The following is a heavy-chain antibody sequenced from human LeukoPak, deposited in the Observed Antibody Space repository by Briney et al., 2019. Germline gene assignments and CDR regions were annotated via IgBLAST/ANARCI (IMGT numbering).Heavy chain of an antibody. Sequence: PSETLSLTCAVYGGSFSGYYWSWIRQPPGKGLEWIGEINHSGSTNYNPSLKSRVTISLDTSKNSFSLSLKSVTAADTAVYYCARVTQSWVLTRGYFDYWGQGTPVTVSS. CDR1: GGSFSGYY. J-gene: IGHJ4*02. CDR3: ARVTQSWVLTRGYFDY. CDR2: INHSGST. V-gene: IGHV4-34*01. D-gene: IGHD1-1*01.